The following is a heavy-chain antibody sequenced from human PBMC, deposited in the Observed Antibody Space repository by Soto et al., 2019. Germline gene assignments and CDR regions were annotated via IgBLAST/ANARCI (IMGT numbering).Heavy chain of an antibody. CDR1: GYTFTIYG. D-gene: IGHD3-16*02. J-gene: IGHJ4*02. CDR2: ISAYNGNT. CDR3: ARDRRDHYDYIWGSYRSIESDY. V-gene: IGHV1-18*01. Sequence: GASVKVSCKASGYTFTIYGISWVRQAPGQGLEWMGWISAYNGNTNYAQKLQGRVTMTTDTSTSTAYMELRSLRSDDTAVYYCARDRRDHYDYIWGSYRSIESDYWGQGTLVTVSS.